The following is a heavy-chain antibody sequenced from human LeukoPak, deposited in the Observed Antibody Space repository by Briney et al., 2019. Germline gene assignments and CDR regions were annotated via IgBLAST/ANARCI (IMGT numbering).Heavy chain of an antibody. CDR3: ARQTGSGLFILP. CDR1: GYSISSGYY. V-gene: IGHV4-38-2*02. Sequence: SETLSLTCTVSGYSISSGYYWGWIRQPPGKGLEWIGSIYRSGSTYYNPSLKSRVTISVDTSKTQFSLKLSSVTAADTAVYYCARQTGSGLFILPGGQGTLVTVSS. J-gene: IGHJ4*02. CDR2: IYRSGST. D-gene: IGHD3/OR15-3a*01.